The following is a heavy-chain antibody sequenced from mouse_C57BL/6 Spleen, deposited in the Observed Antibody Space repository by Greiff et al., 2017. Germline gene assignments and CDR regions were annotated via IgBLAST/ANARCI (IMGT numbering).Heavy chain of an antibody. CDR3: AKANWDEVWYLDV. V-gene: IGHV2-3*01. J-gene: IGHJ1*03. Sequence: VQLVESGPGLVAPSPSLSITCTVSGFSLTSYGVSWVRQPPGKGLEWLGVIWGDGSISKDNSKSQVFIKLNSLQTDDTATYYCAKANWDEVWYLDVRGTETTVAVAS. CDR1: GFSLTSYG. D-gene: IGHD4-1*01. CDR2: IWGDG.